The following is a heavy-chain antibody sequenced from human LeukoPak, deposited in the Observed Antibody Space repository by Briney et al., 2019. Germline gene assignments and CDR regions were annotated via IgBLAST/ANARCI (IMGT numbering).Heavy chain of an antibody. CDR3: ARAYYYYYMDV. J-gene: IGHJ6*03. Sequence: SQTLSLTCTVSGGSISSGSYYWSWIRQPAGKGLEWIGRIYTSGSTNYNPSLKSRVTISVDTSKNQFSLKLSSVTAADTAVYYCARAYYYYYMDVWGKGTTVTVSS. CDR2: IYTSGST. CDR1: GGSISSGSYY. V-gene: IGHV4-61*02.